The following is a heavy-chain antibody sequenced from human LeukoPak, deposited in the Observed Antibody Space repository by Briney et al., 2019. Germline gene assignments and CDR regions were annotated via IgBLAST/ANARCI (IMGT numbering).Heavy chain of an antibody. CDR2: ISAYNGNT. Sequence: ASVKVSCTASGYTFTSYGISWVRQAPGQGLEWMGWISAYNGNTNYAQKLQGRVTMTTDTSTSTAYMELRSLRSDDTAVYYCARAPLGYCSGGSCPWYFDLWGRGTLVTVSS. D-gene: IGHD2-15*01. V-gene: IGHV1-18*01. CDR3: ARAPLGYCSGGSCPWYFDL. J-gene: IGHJ2*01. CDR1: GYTFTSYG.